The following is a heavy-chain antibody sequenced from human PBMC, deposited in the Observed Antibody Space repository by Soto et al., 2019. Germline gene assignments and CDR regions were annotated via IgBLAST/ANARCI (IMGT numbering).Heavy chain of an antibody. J-gene: IGHJ3*02. CDR1: GGTFSTYS. D-gene: IGHD2-21*01. CDR3: TIGSWSGEVFDI. Sequence: QVQLVQSGAEVKKPGSSVKVSCKDSGGTFSTYSRFWWRQAPGQGLEWMGRIIPMLGVRNYAQRFQDRVTITADKSTATVHMELSSLRSEDTALYYCTIGSWSGEVFDIWGQGTMVTVSS. CDR2: IIPMLGVR. V-gene: IGHV1-69*02.